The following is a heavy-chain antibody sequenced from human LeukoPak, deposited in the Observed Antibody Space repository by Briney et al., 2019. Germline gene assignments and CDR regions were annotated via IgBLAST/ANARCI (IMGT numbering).Heavy chain of an antibody. Sequence: PGGSLRLSCAASGFTFSSYAMSWHRQAPGKGLEWVSAISGSGGSTYYADSVKGRFTISRDNSKNTLYLQMNSLRAEDTAVYYCAKGYGAHRGPPRYWGQGTLVTVSS. D-gene: IGHD3-10*01. CDR1: GFTFSSYA. J-gene: IGHJ4*02. CDR3: AKGYGAHRGPPRY. V-gene: IGHV3-23*01. CDR2: ISGSGGST.